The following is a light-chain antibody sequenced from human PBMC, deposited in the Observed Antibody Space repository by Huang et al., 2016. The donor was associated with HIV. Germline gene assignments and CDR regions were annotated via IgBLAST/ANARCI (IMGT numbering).Light chain of an antibody. Sequence: DIQMTQSPSSLSASVGDRVTITCRANQSITNYLNWYQQIPEKSPKFLIYGASSLQSGVPSRFSGSGSGTDFTLTISSLQPEDFATYYCQQSYSTPYTFGQGTKVE. J-gene: IGKJ2*01. CDR1: QSITNY. V-gene: IGKV1-39*01. CDR2: GAS. CDR3: QQSYSTPYT.